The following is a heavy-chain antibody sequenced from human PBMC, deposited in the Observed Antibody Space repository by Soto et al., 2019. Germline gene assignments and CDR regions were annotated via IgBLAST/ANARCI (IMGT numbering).Heavy chain of an antibody. D-gene: IGHD2-21*01. J-gene: IGHJ5*02. Sequence: EVQLLESGGGLVQPGGSLRLSCTASEFSFSKYAMAWVRQAPGKGLEGVSGISADGAGAYYAESVKGRFTISRDNSKNTVYVQMHSLRDEDTAVYYCAKFAVLLTTSGGWCNWFDPWGQGTLVTVSS. CDR3: AKFAVLLTTSGGWCNWFDP. V-gene: IGHV3-23*01. CDR1: EFSFSKYA. CDR2: ISADGAGA.